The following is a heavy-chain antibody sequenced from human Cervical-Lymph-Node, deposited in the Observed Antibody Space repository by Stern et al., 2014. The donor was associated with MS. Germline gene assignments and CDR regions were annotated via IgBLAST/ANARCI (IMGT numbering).Heavy chain of an antibody. CDR2: TWYDESKE. Sequence: VQLVESGGGVVQPGGSLRLSCAASGFTLYNYGIHWVRQAPAKGLEWGAVTWYDESKECYADSVKGRFTISRDKPKNTVHLQMNSLRAEDTAVYYCARDPGHTGGWYIRHLPYWGQGTLVIVSS. J-gene: IGHJ1*01. CDR1: GFTLYNYG. D-gene: IGHD6-19*01. V-gene: IGHV3-33*01. CDR3: ARDPGHTGGWYIRHLPY.